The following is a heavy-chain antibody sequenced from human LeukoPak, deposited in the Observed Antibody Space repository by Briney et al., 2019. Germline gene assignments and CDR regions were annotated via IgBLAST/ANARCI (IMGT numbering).Heavy chain of an antibody. J-gene: IGHJ3*02. Sequence: PSETLSLTCTVSGGSISSYYWSWIRQPPGKGLEWIGYIYTSGSTNYNPSLKSRVTISVDTSKNQFSLKLSSVTAADTAVYYCARLPVGYCSSTNCYTHAFDIWGQGTMVTVSS. CDR2: IYTSGST. CDR1: GGSISSYY. D-gene: IGHD2-2*02. V-gene: IGHV4-4*09. CDR3: ARLPVGYCSSTNCYTHAFDI.